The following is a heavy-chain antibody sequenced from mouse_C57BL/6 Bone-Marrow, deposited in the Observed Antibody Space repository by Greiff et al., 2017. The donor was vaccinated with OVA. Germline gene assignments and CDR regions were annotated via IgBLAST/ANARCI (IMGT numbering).Heavy chain of an antibody. J-gene: IGHJ3*01. D-gene: IGHD1-1*01. CDR3: ERNYYGSSPWFAY. CDR2: IDPSDSYT. V-gene: IGHV1-50*01. Sequence: QVQLQQPGAELVKPGASVKLSCKASGYTFTSYWMQWVKQRPGQGLEWIGEIDPSDSYTNYNQKFKGKATLTVDTSSSTAYMQLSGLTSEDSAVYYCERNYYGSSPWFAYWGQGTLVTVSA. CDR1: GYTFTSYW.